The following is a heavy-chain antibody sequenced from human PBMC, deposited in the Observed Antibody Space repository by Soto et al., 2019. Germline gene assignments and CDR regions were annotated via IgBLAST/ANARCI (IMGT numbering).Heavy chain of an antibody. J-gene: IGHJ4*02. D-gene: IGHD5-18*01. CDR3: ARDQPGYSSGYGLGY. CDR2: IYSGGST. Sequence: PGGSLRLSCAASGFTVSSNYMSWVRQAPGKGLEWVSVIYSGGSTYYADSVKGRFTISRDNSKNTLYLQMNSLRAEDTAVYYCARDQPGYSSGYGLGYWGQGTLVTVSS. V-gene: IGHV3-66*01. CDR1: GFTVSSNY.